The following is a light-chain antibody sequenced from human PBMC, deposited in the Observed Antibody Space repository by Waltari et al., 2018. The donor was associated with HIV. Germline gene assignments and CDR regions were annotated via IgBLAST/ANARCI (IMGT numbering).Light chain of an antibody. CDR3: QVWHSGSDLVV. V-gene: IGLV3-21*04. Sequence: SYVLTQSPSVSVAPGKTARITCEGNNIGTKNVHWYQQNPGQAPVVVIYNNSGRPSGIPERFSGSNSANTATLTISRVEVGDEADFYCQVWHSGSDLVVFGGGTKLTVL. CDR1: NIGTKN. J-gene: IGLJ2*01. CDR2: NNS.